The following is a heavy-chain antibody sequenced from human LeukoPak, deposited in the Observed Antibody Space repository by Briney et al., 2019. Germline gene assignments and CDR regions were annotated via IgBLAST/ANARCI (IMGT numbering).Heavy chain of an antibody. CDR2: IKEDGSEK. D-gene: IGHD3-16*01. Sequence: PGGSLRLSCAASGFTFSSYWMHWVRQAPGKGLEWVANIKEDGSEKYYVDSVKGRFTISRDNAKNSLYLQMNSLRAEDTAVYYCARDGGYDYVWGSYDAFDIWGQGTMVTVSS. CDR3: ARDGGYDYVWGSYDAFDI. V-gene: IGHV3-7*01. CDR1: GFTFSSYW. J-gene: IGHJ3*02.